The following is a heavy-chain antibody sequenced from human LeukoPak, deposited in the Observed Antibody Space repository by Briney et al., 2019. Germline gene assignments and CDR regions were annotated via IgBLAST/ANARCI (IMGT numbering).Heavy chain of an antibody. V-gene: IGHV4-59*08. CDR1: GGSISNYY. J-gene: IGHJ4*02. D-gene: IGHD2-15*01. CDR3: ARGDCSGGSCYLFDY. CDR2: IYYSGST. Sequence: PSETLSLTCTVSGGSISNYYWSWIRQPPGKGLEWIGYIYYSGSTNYNPSLKSRVTISVDTSKNQFSLKLSSVTAADTAVYYCARGDCSGGSCYLFDYWGQGALVTVSS.